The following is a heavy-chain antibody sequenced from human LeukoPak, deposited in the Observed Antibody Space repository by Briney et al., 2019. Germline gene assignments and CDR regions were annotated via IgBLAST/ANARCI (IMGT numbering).Heavy chain of an antibody. Sequence: GGSLRLSCAASGFTFSSYAMNWVRQAPGKGLEWVSAISGSGGSTYYADSVKGRFTISRDNSKNTLYLQMNSLRAEDTAVYYCAKDMIVVVMEYYFDYWGQGTLVTVSS. D-gene: IGHD3-22*01. CDR1: GFTFSSYA. V-gene: IGHV3-23*01. CDR3: AKDMIVVVMEYYFDY. J-gene: IGHJ4*02. CDR2: ISGSGGST.